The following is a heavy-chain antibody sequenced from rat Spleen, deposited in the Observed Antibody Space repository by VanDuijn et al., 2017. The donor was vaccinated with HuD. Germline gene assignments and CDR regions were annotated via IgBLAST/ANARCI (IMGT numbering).Heavy chain of an antibody. J-gene: IGHJ2*01. CDR1: GFTFSHYD. D-gene: IGHD4-3*01. CDR3: ATNSGPSY. Sequence: EVQLVESGGGLVQPGRSMKLSCAASGFTFSHYDMAWVRQAPKKGLEWVATISYDGSSTYYRDSVRGRFTISRDNAENTLFLQMDSLRSEDTATYYCATNSGPSYWGQGVMVTVSS. CDR2: ISYDGSST. V-gene: IGHV5-7*01.